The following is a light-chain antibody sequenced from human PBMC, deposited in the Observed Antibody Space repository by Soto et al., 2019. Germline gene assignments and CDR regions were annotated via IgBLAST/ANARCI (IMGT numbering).Light chain of an antibody. V-gene: IGKV2-30*01. CDR2: KVS. CDR1: ESLVYSDGNTF. CDR3: IQGSHWPPFT. J-gene: IGKJ3*01. Sequence: EVVMTQSPLSLPVTLGQPASISCRSSESLVYSDGNTFLSWLQQRPGQSPRRLIYKVSNRDSGVPDRFRGSGSGTDFTPRISRVEAEGGWGYYCIQGSHWPPFTFGPGTKVDI.